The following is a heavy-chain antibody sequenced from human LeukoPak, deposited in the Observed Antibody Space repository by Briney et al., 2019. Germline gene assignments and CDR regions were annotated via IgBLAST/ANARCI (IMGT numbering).Heavy chain of an antibody. J-gene: IGHJ4*02. D-gene: IGHD4-17*01. CDR1: GSCFTSYW. CDR2: IDPSDSYT. Sequence: GASLIISCKGSGSCFTSYWISWVRPMPGRGLEWMGRIDPSDSYTNYSPSFQGHVTISADKSISTAYLQWSSLKASDTAMYYCARDDYGDSQFDYWGQGTLVTVSS. V-gene: IGHV5-10-1*01. CDR3: ARDDYGDSQFDY.